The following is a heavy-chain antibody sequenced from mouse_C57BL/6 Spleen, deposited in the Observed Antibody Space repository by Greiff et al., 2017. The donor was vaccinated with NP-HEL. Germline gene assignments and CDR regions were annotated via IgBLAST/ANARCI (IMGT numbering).Heavy chain of an antibody. V-gene: IGHV5-4*01. CDR2: ISDGGSYT. J-gene: IGHJ4*01. D-gene: IGHD1-1*01. CDR1: GFTFSSYA. Sequence: EVQLVESGGGLVKPGGSLKLSCAASGFTFSSYAMSWVRQTPEKRLEWVATISDGGSYTYYPDNVKGRFTISRDNAKNNLYLQMSHLKSEDTAMYYCASYYGSSYGAMDYWGQGTSVTGSS. CDR3: ASYYGSSYGAMDY.